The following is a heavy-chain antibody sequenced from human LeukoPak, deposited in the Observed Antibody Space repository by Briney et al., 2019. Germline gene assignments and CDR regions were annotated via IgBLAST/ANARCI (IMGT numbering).Heavy chain of an antibody. CDR2: IKLDGSEK. V-gene: IGHV3-7*01. CDR1: GLTFTTYW. Sequence: GGSLRLSCAASGLTFTTYWMSWVRQAPGKGLEWVANIKLDGSEKYYVDSVKGRFTISRDNAKNSMYLQMNSLRAEDTAVYYCARGSDISPNWFDPWGQGTLVTVSS. CDR3: ARGSDISPNWFDP. J-gene: IGHJ5*02.